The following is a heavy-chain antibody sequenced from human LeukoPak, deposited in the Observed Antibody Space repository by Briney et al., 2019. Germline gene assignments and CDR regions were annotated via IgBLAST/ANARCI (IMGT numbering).Heavy chain of an antibody. CDR2: IYSDGVT. CDR3: ARVSRGNYDSSGYSD. V-gene: IGHV3-53*01. J-gene: IGHJ4*02. Sequence: GGSLRLSCTVSGFSVTNNYMSWVRQAQGKGLEWVAVIYSDGVTNYADSVEGRFTLSRDSSKNTLFLQMNTLKVEDTAVYYCARVSRGNYDSSGYSDWGQGTQVIVSS. D-gene: IGHD3-22*01. CDR1: GFSVTNNY.